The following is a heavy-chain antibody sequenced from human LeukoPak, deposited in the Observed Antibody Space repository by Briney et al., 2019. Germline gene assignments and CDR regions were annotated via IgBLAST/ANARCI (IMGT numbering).Heavy chain of an antibody. J-gene: IGHJ5*02. CDR1: GGSFSAHS. Sequence: PSETLSLTCAVYGGSFSAHSWSWIRQPPGKGLEWIGEISHSGSTNYNPSLKSRVTISVDTSKNQFSLKLTSVTAADTAVYYCARRGSLTIFGVATTNWFDPWGQGTLVTVSS. CDR3: ARRGSLTIFGVATTNWFDP. V-gene: IGHV4-34*01. D-gene: IGHD3-3*01. CDR2: ISHSGST.